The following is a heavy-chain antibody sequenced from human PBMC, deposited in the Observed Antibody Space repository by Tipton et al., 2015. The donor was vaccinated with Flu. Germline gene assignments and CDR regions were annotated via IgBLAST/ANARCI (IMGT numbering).Heavy chain of an antibody. Sequence: GEALGSSYYWAWIRQPPGRGLEWIGNIHTSAGTYYNLSLKSRVTISVDRSKNQFSLKLSSVTAADTAVYYCARESLPDYYYYYGMDVWGQGTTVTVSS. CDR1: GEALGSSYY. CDR2: IHTSAGT. J-gene: IGHJ6*02. CDR3: ARESLPDYYYYYGMDV. V-gene: IGHV4-38-2*02.